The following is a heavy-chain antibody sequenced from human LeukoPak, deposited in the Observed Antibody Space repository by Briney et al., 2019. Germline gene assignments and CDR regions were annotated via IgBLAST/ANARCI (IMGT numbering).Heavy chain of an antibody. V-gene: IGHV4-4*07. J-gene: IGHJ5*02. CDR2: IYTSGST. CDR1: GGSISSYY. D-gene: IGHD3-3*01. Sequence: PSETLSLTCTVSGGSISSYYWSWIRQPAGKGLERIGRIYTSGSTNYNPSLKSRVTMSVDTSKNQFSLKLSSVTAADTAVYYCAREEAIFGVVITNNWFDPWGQGTLVTVSS. CDR3: AREEAIFGVVITNNWFDP.